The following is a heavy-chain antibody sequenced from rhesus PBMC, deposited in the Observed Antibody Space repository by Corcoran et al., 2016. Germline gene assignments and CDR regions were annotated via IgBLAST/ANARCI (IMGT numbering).Heavy chain of an antibody. V-gene: IGHV1S9*01. CDR1: GYTSTSYY. CDR2: INPRNGKT. J-gene: IGHJ6*01. CDR3: TRELYYGLDS. Sequence: QVQLVQSGAEVKKPGASVKLSCKASGYTSTSYYINWVRQAPGQVLEWMGWINPRNGKTGSDQKFQGRVTMTKDTSTSTAYMELSSLRSEDTAVYYCTRELYYGLDSWGQGVVVTVSS.